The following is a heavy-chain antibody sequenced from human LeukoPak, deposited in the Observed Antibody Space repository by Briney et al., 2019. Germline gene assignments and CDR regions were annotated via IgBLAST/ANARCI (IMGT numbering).Heavy chain of an antibody. CDR1: GGTFSSYA. CDR3: ARATGGGRYCSSTSRYPLMN. V-gene: IGHV1-69*13. J-gene: IGHJ4*02. D-gene: IGHD2-2*01. Sequence: ASVKVSCKASGGTFSSYAISWVRQAPGQGLEWMGGIIPIFGTANYAQKFQGRVTITADESTSTAYMELSSLRSEDTAVYYCARATGGGRYCSSTSRYPLMNWGQGTLVTVSS. CDR2: IIPIFGTA.